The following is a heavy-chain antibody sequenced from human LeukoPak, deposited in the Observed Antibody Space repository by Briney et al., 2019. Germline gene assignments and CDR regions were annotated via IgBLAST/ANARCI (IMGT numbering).Heavy chain of an antibody. V-gene: IGHV4-59*12. CDR1: GGSISNYY. CDR2: IYYSGST. CDR3: ARDGCSGGSCYIDY. J-gene: IGHJ4*02. Sequence: SETLFLTCTVSGGSISNYYWSWIRQPPGKGLEWIGYIYYSGSTYYNPSLKSRVTISVDTSKNQFSLKLSSVTAADTAVYYCARDGCSGGSCYIDYWGQGTLVTVSS. D-gene: IGHD2-15*01.